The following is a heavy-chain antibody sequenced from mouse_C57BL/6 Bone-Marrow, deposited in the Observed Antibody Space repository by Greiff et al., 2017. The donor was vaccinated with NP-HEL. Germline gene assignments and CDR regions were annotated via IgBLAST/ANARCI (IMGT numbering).Heavy chain of an antibody. CDR3: VRHNFYGWYFDV. Sequence: EVKVVESGGGLVQPKGSLKLSCAASGFSFNTYAMNWVRQAPGKGLEWVARIRSKSNNYATYYADSVKDRFTISRDDSESMLYLQMNNLKTEDTAMYYCVRHNFYGWYFDVWGTGTTVTVSS. D-gene: IGHD1-1*01. CDR2: IRSKSNNYAT. CDR1: GFSFNTYA. J-gene: IGHJ1*03. V-gene: IGHV10-1*01.